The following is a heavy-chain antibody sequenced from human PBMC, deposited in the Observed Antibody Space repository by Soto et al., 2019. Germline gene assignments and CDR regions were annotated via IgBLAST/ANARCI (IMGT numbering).Heavy chain of an antibody. CDR2: ITNSAYT. D-gene: IGHD2-8*01. V-gene: IGHV3-21*01. Sequence: GGSLRLSCAASGFTFSTFNMNWVRQAPGKGLEWVSSITNSAYTSYADSVKGRFTISRDNAKNSLYLQMNSLRAEDTAVYYCGLYDALFFDFWGQGALVTSPQ. CDR3: GLYDALFFDF. J-gene: IGHJ4*02. CDR1: GFTFSTFN.